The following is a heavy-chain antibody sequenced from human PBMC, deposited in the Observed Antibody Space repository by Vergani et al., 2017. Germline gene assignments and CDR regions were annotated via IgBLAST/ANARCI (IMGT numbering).Heavy chain of an antibody. CDR1: GFTFSSYA. CDR3: ASALGIAVAGGFDAFDI. CDR2: ISGSGGST. Sequence: EVQLLESGGGLVQPGGSLRLSCAASGFTFSSYAMSWVRQAPGKGLEWVSAISGSGGSTYYADSVKGRFTISRDNSKNTLYLQMNSLRAEDTAVYYCASALGIAVAGGFDAFDIWGQGTMVTVSS. V-gene: IGHV3-23*01. J-gene: IGHJ3*02. D-gene: IGHD6-19*01.